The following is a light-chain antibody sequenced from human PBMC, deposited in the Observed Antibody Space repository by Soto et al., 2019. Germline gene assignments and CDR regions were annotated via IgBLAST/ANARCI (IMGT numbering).Light chain of an antibody. CDR1: SSNIGAGYD. J-gene: IGLJ2*01. V-gene: IGLV1-40*01. CDR3: HSYDSSLGGYVV. Sequence: QSALTQPPSVSGAPGQRVTISCTGSSSNIGAGYDVHWYQQLPGTAPKVLIYGNTNRPSGVPDRFSGSKSGTSASLAITGLQAEDEADYYCHSYDSSLGGYVVFGGGTKLTVL. CDR2: GNT.